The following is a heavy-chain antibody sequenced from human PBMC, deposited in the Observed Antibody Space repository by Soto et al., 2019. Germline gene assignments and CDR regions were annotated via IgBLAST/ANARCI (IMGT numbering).Heavy chain of an antibody. CDR3: ATGYCSSTSGLDY. CDR1: GGTFSSYT. D-gene: IGHD2-2*01. CDR2: IIPILGIA. Sequence: QVQLVQSGAEVKKPGSSVKVSCKASGGTFSSYTISWVRQAPGQGLEWMGRIIPILGIANYAQKFQGSVTITADKATSTAYMELSSLRSEDMDVDYCATGYCSSTSGLDYWGQGTLVTVSS. J-gene: IGHJ4*02. V-gene: IGHV1-69*02.